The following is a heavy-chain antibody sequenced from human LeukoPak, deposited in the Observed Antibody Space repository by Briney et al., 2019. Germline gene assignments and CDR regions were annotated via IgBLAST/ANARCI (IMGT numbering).Heavy chain of an antibody. CDR2: ISFHGSNK. D-gene: IGHD6-13*01. CDR1: GFTFSSYG. V-gene: IGHV3-30*18. CDR3: AKDWASAGKGYFQH. Sequence: GRSLRLSCAASGFTFSSYGMHWVRQAPGKGLEWVTVISFHGSNKSYADSVNGRFTISRDNSKNTLFLQMNSLRAEDTAVYYCAKDWASAGKGYFQHWGQGTLVTVSS. J-gene: IGHJ1*01.